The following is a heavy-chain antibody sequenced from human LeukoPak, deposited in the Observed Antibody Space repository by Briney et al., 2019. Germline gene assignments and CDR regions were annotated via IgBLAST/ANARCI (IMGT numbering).Heavy chain of an antibody. CDR1: GFTFSSYA. CDR3: AKFEIRAAAGLADW. D-gene: IGHD6-13*01. V-gene: IGHV3-23*01. Sequence: HPGGSLRLSCAASGFTFSSYAMSWVRQAPGKGLEWVSAISGSGGSTYYADSVKGRFTISRDNSKNTLYLQMNSLRAEDTAVYYCAKFEIRAAAGLADWGGQGTLVTVSS. CDR2: ISGSGGST. J-gene: IGHJ4*02.